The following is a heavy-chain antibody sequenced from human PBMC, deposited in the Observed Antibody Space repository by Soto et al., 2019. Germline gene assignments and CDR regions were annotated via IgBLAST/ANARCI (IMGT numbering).Heavy chain of an antibody. Sequence: QVQLVQSGAEVKKPGASVKVSCKASGYTFTSYGISWVRQAPGQGLEWMGWISAYNGNTNYAQKLQGRVTMTTDTTTNTAYMELSSLRSDETNVYYCSRVRWELLWDAFNIWGQGTMVTVSS. CDR1: GYTFTSYG. D-gene: IGHD1-26*01. CDR2: ISAYNGNT. J-gene: IGHJ3*02. V-gene: IGHV1-18*01. CDR3: SRVRWELLWDAFNI.